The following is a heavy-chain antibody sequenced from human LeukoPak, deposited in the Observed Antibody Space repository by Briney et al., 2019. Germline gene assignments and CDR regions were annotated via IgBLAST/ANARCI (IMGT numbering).Heavy chain of an antibody. CDR1: GGSFSGYY. Sequence: SETLSLTCAVYGGSFSGYYWSWIRQPPGKGLEWIGEINHSGSTNYNPSLKSRVTISVDTSKNQFSLKLSSVTAADTAVYYCARRPAIPYYYYSYIDVWGKGTTVTVSS. V-gene: IGHV4-34*01. CDR3: ARRPAIPYYYYSYIDV. CDR2: INHSGST. J-gene: IGHJ6*03. D-gene: IGHD2-2*01.